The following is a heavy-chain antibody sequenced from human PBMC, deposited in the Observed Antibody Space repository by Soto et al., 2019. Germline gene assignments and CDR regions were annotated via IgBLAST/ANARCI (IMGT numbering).Heavy chain of an antibody. J-gene: IGHJ4*01. V-gene: IGHV3-7*01. CDR2: IKHYGSEK. Sequence: GGSLRLSCVASGFTFSSYWMSWVRQAPGKGLEWVANIKHYGSEKYYVDSVKGRFTISRDNAKNSLYLQMNSLRAEDTAVYYCARTTYSDYWSQGTLVTVSS. CDR1: GFTFSSYW. CDR3: ARTTYSDY.